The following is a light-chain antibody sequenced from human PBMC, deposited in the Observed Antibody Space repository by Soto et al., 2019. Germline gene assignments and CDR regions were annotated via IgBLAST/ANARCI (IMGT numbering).Light chain of an antibody. Sequence: ETVVTQSPATLSLSPGERATLSCRASQSVGTRLEWYQQKPGQAPRLLINSASNRATGLPAKFSGSGSGTDFTLTISSLEAEDFAVYYCHQSSNWPYTFGPGTKLEIK. CDR2: SAS. V-gene: IGKV3-11*01. CDR3: HQSSNWPYT. J-gene: IGKJ2*01. CDR1: QSVGTR.